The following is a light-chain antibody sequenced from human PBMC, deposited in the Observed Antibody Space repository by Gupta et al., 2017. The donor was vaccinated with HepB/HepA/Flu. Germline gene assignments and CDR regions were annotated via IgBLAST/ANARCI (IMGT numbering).Light chain of an antibody. V-gene: IGKV4-1*01. CDR1: QTVLYSSNNKNY. CDR3: QQEDSIPTT. Sequence: DIVMTQSPDSLAVSLGERDTINCKSSQTVLYSSNNKNYLAWYQQKPGQPPKLLIYWASTRESGVPDRFSGSGSGTDFTLTISSLQAEDVAVYYCQQEDSIPTTFGQGTKVEIK. J-gene: IGKJ1*01. CDR2: WAS.